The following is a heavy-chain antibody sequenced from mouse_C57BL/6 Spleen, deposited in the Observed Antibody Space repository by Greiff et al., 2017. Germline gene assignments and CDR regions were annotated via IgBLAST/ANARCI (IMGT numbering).Heavy chain of an antibody. D-gene: IGHD6-5*01. Sequence: QVQLQQSGAELVRPGSSVKLSCKASGYTFTSYWMNWVKQNPIKGLEWIGNIDPSDSETHYNQKVKDKATLTVDKAYSTVYMQLNSRTSEDSAVYYCTRSSYAFYAMDYWGQGTTVTVSS. V-gene: IGHV1-52*01. CDR3: TRSSYAFYAMDY. J-gene: IGHJ4*01. CDR2: IDPSDSET. CDR1: GYTFTSYW.